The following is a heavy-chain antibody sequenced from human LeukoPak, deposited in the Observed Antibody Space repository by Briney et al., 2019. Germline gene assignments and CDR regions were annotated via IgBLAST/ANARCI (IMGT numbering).Heavy chain of an antibody. V-gene: IGHV5-51*01. D-gene: IGHD6-13*01. CDR1: GYTFTNYW. CDR3: ARQGSYSSSWYNIDY. J-gene: IGHJ4*02. CDR2: IYPDDSDT. Sequence: GASLTISCKGSGYTFTNYWIGWVRQMPGKGLEWVGMIYPDDSDTRYSPSFQGQVTISADKSINTACLQWGSLKASDTAMYYCARQGSYSSSWYNIDYWGQGTPVTVSS.